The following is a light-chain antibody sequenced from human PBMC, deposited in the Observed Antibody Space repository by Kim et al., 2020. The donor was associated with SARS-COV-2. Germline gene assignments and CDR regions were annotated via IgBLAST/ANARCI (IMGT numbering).Light chain of an antibody. J-gene: IGLJ3*02. V-gene: IGLV3-19*01. CDR3: NSRDSSGHWV. CDR2: GKN. Sequence: ALGQTVRITCQGDSLRSYYASWYQQKPGQAPVLVIYGKNNRPSGIPDRFSGSSSGNTASLTITGAQAEDEADYYCNSRDSSGHWVFGGGTQLTVL. CDR1: SLRSYY.